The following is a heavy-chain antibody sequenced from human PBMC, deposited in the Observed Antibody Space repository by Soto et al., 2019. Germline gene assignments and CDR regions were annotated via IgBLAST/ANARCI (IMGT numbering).Heavy chain of an antibody. CDR2: ISGNGANT. CDR1: GFTFINYA. V-gene: IGHV3-23*01. CDR3: AKDYGSSRYFFDY. D-gene: IGHD6-19*01. J-gene: IGHJ4*02. Sequence: LRLSCAASGFTFINYAMTWVRQAPGEGLEWVSTISGNGANTHYADSVKGRFSISRDNSKNTLYIQMNSLRAEDTAVYYCAKDYGSSRYFFDYWGQGALVTVSS.